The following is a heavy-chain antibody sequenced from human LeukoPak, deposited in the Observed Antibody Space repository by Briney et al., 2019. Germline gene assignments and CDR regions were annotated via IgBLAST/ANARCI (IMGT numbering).Heavy chain of an antibody. J-gene: IGHJ4*02. Sequence: ASVKVSCKGSGYTFTNYDINWVRQATGQGLEWMGWMNPNSGNTGYAQKFQGRVTMTRNTSISTAYMELNSLTSEDTAVYYCAAGYDFSVSDYWAREPWSPSPQ. CDR3: AAGYDFSVSDY. CDR2: MNPNSGNT. D-gene: IGHD3-3*01. V-gene: IGHV1-8*01. CDR1: GYTFTNYD.